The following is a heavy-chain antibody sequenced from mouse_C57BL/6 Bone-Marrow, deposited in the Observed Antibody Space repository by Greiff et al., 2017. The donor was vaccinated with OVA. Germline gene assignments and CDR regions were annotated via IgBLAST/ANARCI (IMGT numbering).Heavy chain of an antibody. V-gene: IGHV14-3*01. CDR3: AVYDYYGCAY. CDR1: GFTITNTY. CDR2: INPANGST. J-gene: IGHJ3*01. Sequence: VQLQQSVAELVRPGASVKLSCTASGFTITNTYMHWVKPRPEQGLEWIGRINPANGSTNYAPKFPGKATMNDDTSSTTAYLQRSSLTSEDTAIYYCAVYDYYGCAYWGKGTLVTVSA. D-gene: IGHD1-1*01.